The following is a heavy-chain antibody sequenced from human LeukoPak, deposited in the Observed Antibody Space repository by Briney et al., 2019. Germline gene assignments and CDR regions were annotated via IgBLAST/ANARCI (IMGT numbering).Heavy chain of an antibody. J-gene: IGHJ3*02. D-gene: IGHD2-15*01. Sequence: SGGSLRLSCAASGFTFSSYSMNWVRQAPGKGLEWVSYISSSSSTIYYADSVKGRFTISRDNAKNSLYLQMNSLRAEDTAVYYCARGPQKGSWDAFDIWGQGTMVTVSS. CDR3: ARGPQKGSWDAFDI. CDR2: ISSSSSTI. CDR1: GFTFSSYS. V-gene: IGHV3-48*01.